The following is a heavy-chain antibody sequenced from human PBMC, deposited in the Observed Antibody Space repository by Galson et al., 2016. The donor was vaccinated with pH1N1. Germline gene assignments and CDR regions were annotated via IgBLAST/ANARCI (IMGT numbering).Heavy chain of an antibody. D-gene: IGHD3-10*01. V-gene: IGHV5-51*01. CDR2: IKPGDSDT. Sequence: QSGAEVKKPGESLKISCKGSGYRFTSYWIGWVRQMPGKGLEWMGMIKPGDSDTRYSPSFQGQVIISADNSISPAYLQWSSLKASDTAMYYCTRCHLSGNYNGAFDIWGQGTMVTVPS. CDR3: TRCHLSGNYNGAFDI. J-gene: IGHJ3*02. CDR1: GYRFTSYW.